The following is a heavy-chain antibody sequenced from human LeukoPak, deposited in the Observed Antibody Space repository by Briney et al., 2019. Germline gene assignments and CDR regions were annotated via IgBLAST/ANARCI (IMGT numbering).Heavy chain of an antibody. D-gene: IGHD3-22*01. V-gene: IGHV1-2*02. Sequence: ASVKVSFKASGYTFTGYYMHWVRQAPGQGLEWVGWINPNTGGAHSAQKFQGRVTMTRDTSINTAYMELSRLTSDDTAVYYCARDTGPFYDSSTYYFDYWGPGTLVTVSS. CDR1: GYTFTGYY. CDR3: ARDTGPFYDSSTYYFDY. CDR2: INPNTGGA. J-gene: IGHJ4*02.